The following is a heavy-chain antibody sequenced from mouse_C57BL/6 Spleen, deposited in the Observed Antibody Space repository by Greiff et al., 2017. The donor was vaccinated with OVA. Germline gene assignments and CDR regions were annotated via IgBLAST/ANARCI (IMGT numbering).Heavy chain of an antibody. V-gene: IGHV1-26*01. Sequence: EVQLQQSGPELVKPGASVKISCKASGYTFTDYYMNWVKQSHGKSLEWIGDINPNNGGTSYNQKFKGKATLTVDKSSSTAYMELRSLTSEDSAVYYCARDYYYGSRYFDVWGTGTTVTVSS. CDR2: INPNNGGT. CDR3: ARDYYYGSRYFDV. CDR1: GYTFTDYY. J-gene: IGHJ1*03. D-gene: IGHD1-1*01.